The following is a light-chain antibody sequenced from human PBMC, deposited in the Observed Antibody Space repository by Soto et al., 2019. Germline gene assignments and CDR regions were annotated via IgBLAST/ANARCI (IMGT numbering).Light chain of an antibody. CDR1: SSDVGSYNR. V-gene: IGLV2-18*02. CDR3: SSYTSSSTLV. Sequence: QSALTQPPSGSGYPGQSVTISCTGTSSDVGSYNRVSWYQQPPGTAPKLMIFEVSNRPSGVPDRFSASKSGNTASLTISGLQAEDEADYYCSSYTSSSTLVFGGGTKLTVL. CDR2: EVS. J-gene: IGLJ2*01.